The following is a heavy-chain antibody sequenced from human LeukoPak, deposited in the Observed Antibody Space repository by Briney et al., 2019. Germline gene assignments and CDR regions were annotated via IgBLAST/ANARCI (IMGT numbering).Heavy chain of an antibody. CDR2: IIPIFGTA. CDR1: GGTFSSYA. V-gene: IGHV1-69*06. D-gene: IGHD2-2*01. J-gene: IGHJ4*02. CDR3: AREVVSHCSSTSCHHPFDY. Sequence: GASVKVSCKASGGTFSSYAISWVRQAPGQGLEWMGGIIPIFGTANYAQKFQSRVTITADKSTSTAYMELSSLRSEDTAVYYCAREVVSHCSSTSCHHPFDYWGQGTLVTVSS.